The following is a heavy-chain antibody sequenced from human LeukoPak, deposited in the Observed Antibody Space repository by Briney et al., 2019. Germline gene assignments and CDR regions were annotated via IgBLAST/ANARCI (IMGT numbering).Heavy chain of an antibody. J-gene: IGHJ4*02. CDR2: IWYDGSNI. V-gene: IGHV3-33*08. Sequence: GGSLRLSCAASGFTFSSYAMSWVRQAPGKGLEWVAVIWYDGSNIYYTDSVKGRFTISRDNSKNTPYLQMNSLRAEDTALYYCARARNDYDSNGFSLLDYWGQGTLVTVSS. CDR1: GFTFSSYA. CDR3: ARARNDYDSNGFSLLDY. D-gene: IGHD3-22*01.